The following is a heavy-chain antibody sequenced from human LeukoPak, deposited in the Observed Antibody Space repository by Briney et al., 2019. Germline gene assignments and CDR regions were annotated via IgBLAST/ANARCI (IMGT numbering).Heavy chain of an antibody. V-gene: IGHV3-66*01. J-gene: IGHJ6*02. CDR1: GFTVSNNY. CDR2: IYSGGST. D-gene: IGHD1-14*01. CDR3: ARERRYCMDV. Sequence: GGSLRLSCEVSGFTVSNNYMSWVRQAPGKGLEWVSVIYSGGSTYYADSVKGRFTISRDNSKNTLYLQMNSLRAEDTAVYYCARERRYCMDVWGQGTTVTVSS.